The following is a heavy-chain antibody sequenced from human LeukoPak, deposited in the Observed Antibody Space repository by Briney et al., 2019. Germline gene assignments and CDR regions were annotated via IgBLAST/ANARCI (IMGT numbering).Heavy chain of an antibody. J-gene: IGHJ4*02. CDR1: GFTFSDYY. CDR2: ISSSGSTI. Sequence: GGSLRLSCAASGFTFSDYYMSWIRQAPGEGLEWVSYISSSGSTIYYADSVKGRFTISRDNAKNSLYLQMNSLRAEDTAVYYCARVSGDYVWGSYHPTSLFDYWGQGTLVTVSS. V-gene: IGHV3-11*01. D-gene: IGHD3-16*02. CDR3: ARVSGDYVWGSYHPTSLFDY.